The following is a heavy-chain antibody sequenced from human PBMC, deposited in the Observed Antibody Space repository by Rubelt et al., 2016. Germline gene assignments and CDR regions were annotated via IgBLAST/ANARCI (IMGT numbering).Heavy chain of an antibody. CDR2: ISYDGSNT. J-gene: IGHJ2*01. V-gene: IGHV3-30*04. CDR3: TRDRRYFDL. Sequence: VQLVESGGGLVQPGGSLRLSCAASGFTFSTYTIHWVRQAPGKGLEWVAVISYDGSNTYYTDSVKGRFTLSRDNSKNTLYLQMNSLRVEDTAVYYCTRDRRYFDLWGRGTLVTVPS. CDR1: GFTFSTYT.